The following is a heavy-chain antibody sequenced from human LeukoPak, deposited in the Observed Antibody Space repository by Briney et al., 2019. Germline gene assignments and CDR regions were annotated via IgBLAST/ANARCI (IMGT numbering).Heavy chain of an antibody. J-gene: IGHJ4*02. D-gene: IGHD2-2*01. CDR1: GYTFTGYY. V-gene: IGHV1-2*02. CDR2: INPNSGGT. CDR3: AANVVVPAAMFH. Sequence: GASVKVSCKASGYTFTGYYMHWVRQAPGQGLEWMGWINPNSGGTNYAQKFQGRVTMTRDTSISTAYMELSSLRSEDTAVYYCAANVVVPAAMFHWGQGTLVTVSS.